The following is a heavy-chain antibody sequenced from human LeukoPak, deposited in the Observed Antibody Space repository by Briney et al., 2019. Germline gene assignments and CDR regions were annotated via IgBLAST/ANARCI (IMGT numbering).Heavy chain of an antibody. J-gene: IGHJ4*02. CDR3: ARAEGLYDSSGYYPMLY. CDR1: GYTFTSYG. Sequence: ASVKVSCKASGYTFTSYGISWVRQAPGQGLEWMGWISAYNGNTNYAQKLQGRVTMTTDTSTSTAYMELRSLRSDDTAVYYCARAEGLYDSSGYYPMLYWGQGTLVTVSS. D-gene: IGHD3-22*01. V-gene: IGHV1-18*01. CDR2: ISAYNGNT.